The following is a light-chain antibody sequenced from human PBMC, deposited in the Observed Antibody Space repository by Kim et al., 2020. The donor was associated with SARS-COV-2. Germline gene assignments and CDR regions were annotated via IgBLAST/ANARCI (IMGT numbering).Light chain of an antibody. CDR3: AAWDDSLSGDVV. Sequence: FTISGTGTSSDVGGYNFVSWYQHHPGKVPKLMIYDVTKRPSGISNRFSGSKSGTSASLAISGLRSEDEADYYCAAWDDSLSGDVVFGGGTQLTVL. J-gene: IGLJ2*01. CDR1: SSDVGGYNF. CDR2: DVT. V-gene: IGLV2-14*03.